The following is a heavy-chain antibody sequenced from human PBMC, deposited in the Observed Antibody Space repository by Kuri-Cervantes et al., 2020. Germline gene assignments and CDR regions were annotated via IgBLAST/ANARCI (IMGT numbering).Heavy chain of an antibody. CDR2: IYYSGST. CDR3: ARVGGGYSYGPLDS. J-gene: IGHJ4*02. D-gene: IGHD5-18*01. Sequence: GSLRLSCTVSGGSISSSSYYWGWIRQPPGKGLEWIGSIYYSGSTYYNPSLKSRVTISVDTSKNQFFLNLNSVTAADTAVYYCARVGGGYSYGPLDSWGQGTPVTVSS. CDR1: GGSISSSSYY. V-gene: IGHV4-39*07.